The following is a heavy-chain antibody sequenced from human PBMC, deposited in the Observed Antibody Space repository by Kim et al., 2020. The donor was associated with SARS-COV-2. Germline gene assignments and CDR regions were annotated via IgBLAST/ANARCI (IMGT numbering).Heavy chain of an antibody. Sequence: SETLSLTCTVSGGSISSSSYYWGWIRQPPGKGLEWIGSIYYSGSTYYNPSLKSRVTISVDTSKNQFSLKLSSVTAADTAVYYCARLRGNFFGVGWPSPDYWGQGTLVTVSS. CDR3: ARLRGNFFGVGWPSPDY. D-gene: IGHD2-8*01. J-gene: IGHJ4*02. CDR2: IYYSGST. V-gene: IGHV4-39*01. CDR1: GGSISSSSYY.